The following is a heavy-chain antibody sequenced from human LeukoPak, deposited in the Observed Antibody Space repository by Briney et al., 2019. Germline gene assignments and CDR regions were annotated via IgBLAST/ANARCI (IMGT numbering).Heavy chain of an antibody. V-gene: IGHV3-7*01. D-gene: IGHD2-2*02. CDR1: GFTFSSYW. Sequence: GGSLRLSCAAPGFTFSSYWMSWVRQAPGKGLEWVANIKQDGSEKYYVDSVKGRFTISRDNAKNSLYLQMNSLRAEDTAVYYCARDRGDIVVIPAAIAYWGQGTLVTVSS. J-gene: IGHJ4*02. CDR2: IKQDGSEK. CDR3: ARDRGDIVVIPAAIAY.